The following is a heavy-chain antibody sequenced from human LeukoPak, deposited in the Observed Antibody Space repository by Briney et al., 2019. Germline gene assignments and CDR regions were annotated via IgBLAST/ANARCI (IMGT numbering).Heavy chain of an antibody. CDR1: GITFSSYG. CDR3: AKDPGYSYYYDSSGYYFDY. V-gene: IGHV3-30*02. CDR2: IWYDGSNK. Sequence: GGSLRLSCAASGITFSSYGMHWVRQAPGKGLEWVAVIWYDGSNKYYADSVKGRFTISRDNSKNTLYLQMNSLRAEDTAVYYCAKDPGYSYYYDSSGYYFDYWGQGTLVTVSS. J-gene: IGHJ4*02. D-gene: IGHD3-22*01.